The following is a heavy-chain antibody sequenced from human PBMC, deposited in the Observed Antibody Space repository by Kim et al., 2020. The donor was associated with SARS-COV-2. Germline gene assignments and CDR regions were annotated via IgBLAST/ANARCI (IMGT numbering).Heavy chain of an antibody. CDR2: INTNTGNP. V-gene: IGHV7-4-1*01. Sequence: ASVKVSCKASGYTFTSYAMNWVRQAPGQGLEWMGWINTNTGNPTYAQGFTGRFVFSLDTSVSTAYLQICSLKAEDTAVYYCARDVAVAGLKTQFDPWGQGTLVTVSS. D-gene: IGHD6-19*01. CDR1: GYTFTSYA. CDR3: ARDVAVAGLKTQFDP. J-gene: IGHJ5*02.